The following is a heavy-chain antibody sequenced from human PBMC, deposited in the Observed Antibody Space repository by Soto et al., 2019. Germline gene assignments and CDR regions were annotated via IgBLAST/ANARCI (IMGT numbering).Heavy chain of an antibody. Sequence: QVQLVESGGGVVQPGRSLRLSCAASGFTFSSFAMHWVRQAPGKGLEWVAIISYDGSNQYYADSVKGRFTVSRDNSKNMLYLQLNSLRVEDTAVYYCARDRTSGWVVDYCGQGTLVTVSS. V-gene: IGHV3-30-3*01. CDR1: GFTFSSFA. CDR2: ISYDGSNQ. J-gene: IGHJ4*02. CDR3: ARDRTSGWVVDY. D-gene: IGHD6-19*01.